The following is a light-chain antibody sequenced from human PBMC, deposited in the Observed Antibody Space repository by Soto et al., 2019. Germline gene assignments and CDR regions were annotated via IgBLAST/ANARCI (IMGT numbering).Light chain of an antibody. CDR1: QSISGTY. J-gene: IGKJ1*01. Sequence: DSLWRHFPGNLSVPSGDRATLSCRASQSISGTYLGWYQQKPGQAPRLLIYSASTRATGIPDRFSGSGSGTDFTLTISRLEPEDFAVYYCQHYGTSPSTFGRGTKVDI. V-gene: IGKV3-20*01. CDR2: SAS. CDR3: QHYGTSPST.